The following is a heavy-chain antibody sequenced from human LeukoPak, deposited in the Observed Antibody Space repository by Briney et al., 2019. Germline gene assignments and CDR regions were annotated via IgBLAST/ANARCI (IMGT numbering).Heavy chain of an antibody. J-gene: IGHJ4*02. D-gene: IGHD2-2*01. CDR2: INPNSGGT. CDR1: GYIFTAYY. CDR3: AREFAYASRRDY. V-gene: IGHV1-2*02. Sequence: GASVTVSCRASGYIFTAYYMHWVRQAPGQGLEWMGWINPNSGGTNYAQNFQGRVTMTRDTSISTAYMELSRLRSDDTAVYYCAREFAYASRRDYWGQGTLVTVSS.